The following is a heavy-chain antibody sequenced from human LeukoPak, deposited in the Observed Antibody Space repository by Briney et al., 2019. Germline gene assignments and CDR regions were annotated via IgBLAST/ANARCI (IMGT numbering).Heavy chain of an antibody. V-gene: IGHV4-34*01. CDR3: ARGRYYDILTGYPPPFDY. J-gene: IGHJ4*02. Sequence: KPSETLSLTCAVYGGSFSGYYWSWIRQPPGKGLEWIGEINHSGSTNYNPSLKSRVTISVDTSKNQFSLKLSSVTAADTAEYYCARGRYYDILTGYPPPFDYWGQGTLVTVSS. CDR2: INHSGST. CDR1: GGSFSGYY. D-gene: IGHD3-9*01.